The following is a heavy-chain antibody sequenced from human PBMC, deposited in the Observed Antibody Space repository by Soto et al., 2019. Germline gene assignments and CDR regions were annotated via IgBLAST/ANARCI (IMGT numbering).Heavy chain of an antibody. CDR2: IYHSGST. CDR1: GGSISSSSYY. J-gene: IGHJ6*02. V-gene: IGHV4-30-2*01. D-gene: IGHD5-12*01. Sequence: SETLSLTCTVSGGSISSSSYYWGWIRQPPGKGLEWIGYIYHSGSTYYNPSLKSRVTISVDRSKNQFSLKLSSVTAADTAVYYCARDSGYANYYYGMDVWGQGTTVTVSS. CDR3: ARDSGYANYYYGMDV.